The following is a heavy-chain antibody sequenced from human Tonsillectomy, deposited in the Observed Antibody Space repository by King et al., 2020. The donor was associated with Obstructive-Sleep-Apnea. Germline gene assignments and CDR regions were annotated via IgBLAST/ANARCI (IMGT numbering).Heavy chain of an antibody. Sequence: QLQESGPGLVKPSETLSLTCTVSGGSISSSSYYWGWIRQPPGKGLEWIGNVYYSGCADYNPSLKSRVTISINTSKTQFSLKLSSVTAADTAVYYCVRLKYSSTTADLFDYWGQGTLVTVSS. V-gene: IGHV4-39*01. J-gene: IGHJ4*02. CDR1: GGSISSSSYY. CDR2: VYYSGCA. CDR3: VRLKYSSTTADLFDY. D-gene: IGHD6-13*01.